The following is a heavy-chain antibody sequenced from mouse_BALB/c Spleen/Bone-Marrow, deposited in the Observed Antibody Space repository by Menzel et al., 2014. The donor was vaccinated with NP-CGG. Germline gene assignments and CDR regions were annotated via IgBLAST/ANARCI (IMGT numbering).Heavy chain of an antibody. D-gene: IGHD2-4*01. Sequence: DVKLQESGPGLVKPSQSLSLTCIVTGYSITRDYAWNWIRQFPGNKLEWMGYISYSGSTTYNPSLESRISITRDTSKNQFFLQLNSVTTEDTATYYCARSSSYDYGVGFAYWGQGTLVTVSA. CDR2: ISYSGST. CDR3: ARSSSYDYGVGFAY. CDR1: GYSITRDYA. J-gene: IGHJ3*01. V-gene: IGHV3-2*02.